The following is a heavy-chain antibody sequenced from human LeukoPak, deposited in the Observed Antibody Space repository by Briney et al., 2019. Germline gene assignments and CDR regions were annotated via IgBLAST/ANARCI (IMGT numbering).Heavy chain of an antibody. J-gene: IGHJ4*02. CDR3: SRGDY. CDR1: GYTFTSYD. Sequence: EASVKVSCKASGYTFTSYDINWMRQAPGQGLEWMGWTNPHSGNTGYAQKLQGRVTLTRNTSTTTAYMELRSLKSEDTAVYFCSRGDYWGQGTLVTVSS. CDR2: TNPHSGNT. V-gene: IGHV1-8*01.